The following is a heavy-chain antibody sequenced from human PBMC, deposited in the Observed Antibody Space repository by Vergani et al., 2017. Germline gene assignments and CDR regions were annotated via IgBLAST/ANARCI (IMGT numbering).Heavy chain of an antibody. J-gene: IGHJ3*02. CDR1: GFTFSSYA. D-gene: IGHD4-17*01. CDR3: ARDDDYGDYVGAFEI. CDR2: ISYDGSNK. Sequence: QVQLVETGGGVVQPGRSLRLSCAASGFTFSSYAMHWVRPAPGKGLEWVAVISYDGSNKYYAESVKGRFTISRDNSKNTLYLQMNSLRAEDTAVYYCARDDDYGDYVGAFEIWGQGTMVTVSS. V-gene: IGHV3-30-3*01.